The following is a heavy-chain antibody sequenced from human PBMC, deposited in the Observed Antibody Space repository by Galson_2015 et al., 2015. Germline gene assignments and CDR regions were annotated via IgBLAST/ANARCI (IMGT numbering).Heavy chain of an antibody. CDR1: GFTFSSYA. CDR3: ARDPLDIVVVVAAGTFPVPI. CDR2: ISYDGSNK. J-gene: IGHJ3*02. D-gene: IGHD2-15*01. V-gene: IGHV3-30-3*01. Sequence: SLRLSCAASGFTFSSYAMHWVRQAPGKGLEWVAVISYDGSNKYYADSVKGRFTISRDNSKNTLYLQMNSLRAEDTAVYYCARDPLDIVVVVAAGTFPVPIWGQGTMVTVSS.